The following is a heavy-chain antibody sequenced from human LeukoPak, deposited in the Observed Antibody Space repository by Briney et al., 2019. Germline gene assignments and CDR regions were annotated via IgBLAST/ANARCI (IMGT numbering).Heavy chain of an antibody. V-gene: IGHV3-21*01. J-gene: IGHJ4*02. D-gene: IGHD4-17*01. Sequence: GGSLRLSCAASGFTFSSYSMNWVRQAPGKGLEWVSSISSSSSYIHYADSVKGRFTISRDNAKNSLYLQMNSLRAEDTAVYYCARDLYGEDSDYWGQGTLVTVSS. CDR1: GFTFSSYS. CDR3: ARDLYGEDSDY. CDR2: ISSSSSYI.